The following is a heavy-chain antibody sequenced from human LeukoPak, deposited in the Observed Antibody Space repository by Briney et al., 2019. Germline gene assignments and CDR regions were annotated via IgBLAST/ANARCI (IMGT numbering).Heavy chain of an antibody. CDR3: AKSSCFVDFWSGYPHYFDY. CDR2: ISGSGGST. CDR1: GFTFSSYA. V-gene: IGHV3-23*01. Sequence: GGSLRLSCAASGFTFSSYAMSWVRQAPGKGLEWVSAISGSGGSTYYADSVKGRFTISRDNSKNTLYLQMNSLRAEDTAVYYCAKSSCFVDFWSGYPHYFDYWGQGTLVTVSS. J-gene: IGHJ4*02. D-gene: IGHD3-3*01.